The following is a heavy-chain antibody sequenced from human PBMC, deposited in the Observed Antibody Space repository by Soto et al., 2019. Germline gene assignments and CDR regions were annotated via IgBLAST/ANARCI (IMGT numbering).Heavy chain of an antibody. V-gene: IGHV3-23*01. D-gene: IGHD3-9*01. CDR2: ISGTASHT. CDR1: GFTPTTTP. Sequence: EVQLLESGGGLVLPGGSLRLSCAGSGFTPTTTPLSWFRQPPGKGLEWVTTISGTASHTYYVDSVKGRFFIYRDNSKNTVTLQMNNLRLDDTAVYYCATSFRYFDNWGQGTRVTVSS. J-gene: IGHJ4*02. CDR3: ATSFRYFDN.